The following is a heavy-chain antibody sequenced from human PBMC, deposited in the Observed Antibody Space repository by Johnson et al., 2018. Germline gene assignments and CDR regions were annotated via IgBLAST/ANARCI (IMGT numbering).Heavy chain of an antibody. V-gene: IGHV3-7*01. CDR1: GFTFSSYW. CDR3: ASDLESRHYGDYVYYYYYMDV. J-gene: IGHJ6*03. D-gene: IGHD4-17*01. Sequence: VQLVESGGGLVQPGGSLRLSCAASGFTFSSYWMSWVRQAPGKGLEWVANIKQDGSEKYYVDSVKGRFTISRDNAKNSLYLQMNSLRAEDTAGYYWASDLESRHYGDYVYYYYYMDVWGKGTTVTVSS. CDR2: IKQDGSEK.